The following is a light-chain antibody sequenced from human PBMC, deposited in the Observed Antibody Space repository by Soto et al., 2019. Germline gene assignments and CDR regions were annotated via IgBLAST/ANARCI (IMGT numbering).Light chain of an antibody. V-gene: IGKV3-20*01. CDR3: QQYHSLPTT. CDR2: RSS. J-gene: IGKJ3*01. Sequence: EVVLTQSPGILSLSPGERATLSCRASQSVSSNYFAWYQQKPGQAPRLLLYRSSTRATGVPERFSGSVSGTDFTLTISRLEPEDFAVYYCQQYHSLPTTFGPGTKVDI. CDR1: QSVSSNY.